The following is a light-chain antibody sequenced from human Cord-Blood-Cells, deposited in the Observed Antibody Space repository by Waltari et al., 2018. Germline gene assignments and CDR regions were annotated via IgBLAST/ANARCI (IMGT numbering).Light chain of an antibody. CDR2: AAF. J-gene: IGKJ2*01. V-gene: IGKV1-9*01. Sequence: IQLTQSPSSLSASVGDRVTITCRASQDISSYLAWYQQKPGKAPKLLIYAAFTLQSGVPSRFSGSGSGTDFTLTISSLQPEDFATYYCQQLNSYPPMYTFGQGTKLEIK. CDR1: QDISSY. CDR3: QQLNSYPPMYT.